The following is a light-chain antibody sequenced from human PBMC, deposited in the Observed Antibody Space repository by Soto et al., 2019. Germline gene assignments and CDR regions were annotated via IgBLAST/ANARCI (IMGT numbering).Light chain of an antibody. CDR2: GAS. CDR1: QSVSC. V-gene: IGKV3-15*01. J-gene: IGKJ5*01. Sequence: EIVMTQSPATLSVSPGERVTLSCRASQSVSCLAWYQHKPGQPPRLLIYGASTMATGITARFSGSVSGTDFTLTVSSLQSEDSAFYFCQQCSAWPVYPFGQGTRLEIQ. CDR3: QQCSAWPVYP.